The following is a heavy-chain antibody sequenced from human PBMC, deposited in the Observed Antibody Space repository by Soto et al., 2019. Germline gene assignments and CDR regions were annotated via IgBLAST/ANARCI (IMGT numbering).Heavy chain of an antibody. CDR2: ISAYNGNT. D-gene: IGHD5-12*01. Sequence: GASLKVSCKASGYTFTSYGISWVRQAPGQGLEWMGWISAYNGNTNYAQKLQGRVTMTTDTSTSTAYMELRSLRSDDTAVYYCARDQGTQWLQLGWYFDLWGRGTLVTVSS. CDR1: GYTFTSYG. J-gene: IGHJ2*01. V-gene: IGHV1-18*01. CDR3: ARDQGTQWLQLGWYFDL.